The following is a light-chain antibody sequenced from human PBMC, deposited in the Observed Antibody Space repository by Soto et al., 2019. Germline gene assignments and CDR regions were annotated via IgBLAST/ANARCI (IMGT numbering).Light chain of an antibody. Sequence: DIQMTQSPSSLSASVGDRVTITCRASQSISTYLHWYQQKPGKAPNLLIYPASSLQSGVPSRFSGSGSGTDFTLTISSLQPEDSATYYCQQSYSTPTTFGQGTKVDIK. J-gene: IGKJ1*01. V-gene: IGKV1-39*01. CDR2: PAS. CDR1: QSISTY. CDR3: QQSYSTPTT.